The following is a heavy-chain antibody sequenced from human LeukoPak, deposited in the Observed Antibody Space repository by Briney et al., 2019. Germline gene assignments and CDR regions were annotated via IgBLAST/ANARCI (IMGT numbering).Heavy chain of an antibody. D-gene: IGHD3-22*01. CDR1: GFTFSSYW. J-gene: IGHJ4*02. Sequence: PGGSLRLSCAASGFTFSSYWMHWVRQAPGKGLVWVSRINSDGSSTSYADSVKGRFTISRDNSKNTLYLQMNSLRAEDTAVYYCAKDHYDSSGYYFRNFAGLLFDYWGQGTLATVSS. CDR3: AKDHYDSSGYYFRNFAGLLFDY. CDR2: INSDGSST. V-gene: IGHV3-74*01.